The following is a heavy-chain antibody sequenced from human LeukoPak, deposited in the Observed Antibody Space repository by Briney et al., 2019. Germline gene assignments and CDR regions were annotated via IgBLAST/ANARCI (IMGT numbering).Heavy chain of an antibody. CDR1: GFTFSSYS. Sequence: GGSLRLSCAASGFTFSSYSMNWVRQAPGKGLEWVSSISSSSSYIYYADSVKGRFTISRDNAKNSLYLQMNSLRAEDTAVYYCAGGSSPYSSSPGFDYWGQGTLVTVSS. CDR2: ISSSSSYI. D-gene: IGHD6-6*01. J-gene: IGHJ4*02. V-gene: IGHV3-21*01. CDR3: AGGSSPYSSSPGFDY.